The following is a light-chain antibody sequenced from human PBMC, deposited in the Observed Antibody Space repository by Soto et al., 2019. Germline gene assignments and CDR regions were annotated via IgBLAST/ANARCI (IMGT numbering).Light chain of an antibody. CDR3: QQYSSYSS. J-gene: IGKJ2*01. V-gene: IGKV1-5*01. Sequence: DIQMTQSPSTLSASVGDRVTITCRASQSISGWLAWYQQKPGKAPNLLISDASSLESGVPSRFSGSGSGTEFTLSISGLQPDDFATYYCQQYSSYSSFGQGTKLEIK. CDR2: DAS. CDR1: QSISGW.